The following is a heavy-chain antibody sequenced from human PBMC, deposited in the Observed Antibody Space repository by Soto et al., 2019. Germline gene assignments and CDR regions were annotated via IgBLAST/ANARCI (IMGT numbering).Heavy chain of an antibody. CDR3: ARSTSENFWSGPFDY. D-gene: IGHD3-3*01. V-gene: IGHV2-5*02. Sequence: QITLKESGPTLVRPTQTLTLTCSFSGFSLKTIGVSVGWIRQPPGKALEWLALTYWDDDQRYSPSLKTRLTVTKDTSKNQVVLARTNRDPVDTGTYYCARSTSENFWSGPFDYWGPGIVVTVSS. J-gene: IGHJ4*02. CDR1: GFSLKTIGVS. CDR2: TYWDDDQ.